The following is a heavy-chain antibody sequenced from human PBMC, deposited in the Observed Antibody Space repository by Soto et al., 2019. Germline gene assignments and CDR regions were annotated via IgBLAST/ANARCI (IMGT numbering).Heavy chain of an antibody. Sequence: SETLSLTCTVSGGSISSSSYYWGWIRQPPGKGLEWIGSIYYSGSTYYNPSLKSRVTISVDTSKNQFSLKLSSVTAADTAVYYCARHKSSGGYYPYYFDYWGQGTLVTVSS. V-gene: IGHV4-39*01. CDR3: ARHKSSGGYYPYYFDY. CDR1: GGSISSSSYY. D-gene: IGHD3-22*01. J-gene: IGHJ4*02. CDR2: IYYSGST.